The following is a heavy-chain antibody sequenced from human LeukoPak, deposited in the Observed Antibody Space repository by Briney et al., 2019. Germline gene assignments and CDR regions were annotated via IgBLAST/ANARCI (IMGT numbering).Heavy chain of an antibody. CDR1: GGTFSSYA. CDR2: IIPIFGTA. D-gene: IGHD5-18*01. J-gene: IGHJ4*02. Sequence: SVKVSCKASGGTFSSYAISWVRQAPGQGLEWMGRIIPIFGTANYAQKCQGRVTITTDESTSTAYMELSSLRSEDTAVYYCASPQNGYSYGYYWGQGTLVTVSS. V-gene: IGHV1-69*05. CDR3: ASPQNGYSYGYY.